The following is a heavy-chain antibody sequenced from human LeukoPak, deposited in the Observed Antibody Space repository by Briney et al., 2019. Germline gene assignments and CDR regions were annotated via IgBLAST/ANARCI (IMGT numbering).Heavy chain of an antibody. D-gene: IGHD3-3*01. V-gene: IGHV4-61*02. Sequence: PSQTLSLTCTVSGGSISSGSYYWSWIRQPAGKGLEWIGRIYTSGSTNYNPSLKSRVTISVDTSKNQFSLKLSSVTAADTAVYYCARAGAYDSRTFEFQSWGQGTLVTVSS. CDR2: IYTSGST. CDR1: GGSISSGSYY. J-gene: IGHJ1*01. CDR3: ARAGAYDSRTFEFQS.